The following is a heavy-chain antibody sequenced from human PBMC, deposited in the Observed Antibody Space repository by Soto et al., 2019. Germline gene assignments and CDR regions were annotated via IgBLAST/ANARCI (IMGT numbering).Heavy chain of an antibody. V-gene: IGHV4-4*02. Sequence: SETLSLTCAVSGGSISSSNWWSWVRQPPGKGLEWIGEIYHSGSTNYNPSLKSRVTISVDKSKNQFSLKLSSVTAADTAVYYCARAGIGYCSGGSCSLGNWFDTWGQGTLVTVSS. CDR3: ARAGIGYCSGGSCSLGNWFDT. CDR2: IYHSGST. J-gene: IGHJ5*02. D-gene: IGHD2-15*01. CDR1: GGSISSSNW.